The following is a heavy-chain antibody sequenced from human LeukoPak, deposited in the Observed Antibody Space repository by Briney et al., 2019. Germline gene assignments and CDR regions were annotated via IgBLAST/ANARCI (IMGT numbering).Heavy chain of an antibody. Sequence: GESLKISCKGSGYSFTNYWIGWVRQMPGKGLEWMGIIYPGDSDTRYSPSFQGQVTISADKSISTAYLQWSSLKASDTAMYYCARSVSSGYSYGGGDFDYWGQGTLVTVSS. V-gene: IGHV5-51*01. CDR3: ARSVSSGYSYGGGDFDY. J-gene: IGHJ4*02. D-gene: IGHD5-18*01. CDR2: IYPGDSDT. CDR1: GYSFTNYW.